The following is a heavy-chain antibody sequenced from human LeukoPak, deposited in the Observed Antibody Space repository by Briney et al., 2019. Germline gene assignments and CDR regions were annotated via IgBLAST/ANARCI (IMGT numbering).Heavy chain of an antibody. Sequence: GASVKVSCKASGYTFTSRWMHWVRQAPGQGPEWLGVINPTGSSTSYAHKLQGRVTMTRDTSTSTDYMELRSLRSDDTAVYYCARDESLEDISWWLDSWGQGTPVTVSS. D-gene: IGHD3-3*01. V-gene: IGHV1-46*04. CDR2: INPTGSST. CDR1: GYTFTSRW. J-gene: IGHJ5*01. CDR3: ARDESLEDISWWLDS.